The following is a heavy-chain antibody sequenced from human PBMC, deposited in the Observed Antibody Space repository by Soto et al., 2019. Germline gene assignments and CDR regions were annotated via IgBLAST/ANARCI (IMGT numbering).Heavy chain of an antibody. CDR3: AKANSWLQFPFDY. CDR1: GFTFDDYA. D-gene: IGHD5-12*01. V-gene: IGHV3-9*01. J-gene: IGHJ4*02. CDR2: ISWNSGSI. Sequence: LRLSCAASGFTFDDYAMHWVRQAPGKGLEWVSGISWNSGSIGYADSVKGRSTISRDNAKNSLYLQMNSLRAEDTALYYCAKANSWLQFPFDYWGQGTLVTVSS.